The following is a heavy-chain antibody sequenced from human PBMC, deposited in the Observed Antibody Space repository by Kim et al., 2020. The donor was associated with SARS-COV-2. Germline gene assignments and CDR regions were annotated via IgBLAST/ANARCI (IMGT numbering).Heavy chain of an antibody. D-gene: IGHD2-2*01. J-gene: IGHJ4*02. CDR2: SKD. Sequence: SKDYEADPVKGRFTISSDNSKNMLFLQMNSLRVEDTAVYYCASAIIASLDHWGLGTLVTVSS. CDR3: ASAIIASLDH. V-gene: IGHV3-30*07.